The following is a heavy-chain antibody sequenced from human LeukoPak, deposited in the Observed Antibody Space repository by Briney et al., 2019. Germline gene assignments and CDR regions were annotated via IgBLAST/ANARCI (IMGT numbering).Heavy chain of an antibody. CDR2: IYYSGNT. CDR3: MRHEEEDGYNAKPFDF. J-gene: IGHJ4*02. V-gene: IGHV4-39*01. Sequence: KPSETLSLTCTVSGGSISNSNYYWGWVRQPPGKGLEWIGTIYYSGNTCYTPSLKSRVTISVDTSKNQFSLRLSSVTAADTAVYFCMRHEEEDGYNAKPFDFWGQGTLVTVSS. CDR1: GGSISNSNYY. D-gene: IGHD5-24*01.